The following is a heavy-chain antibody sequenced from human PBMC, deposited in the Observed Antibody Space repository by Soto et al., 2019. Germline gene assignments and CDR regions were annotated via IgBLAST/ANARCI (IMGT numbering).Heavy chain of an antibody. V-gene: IGHV3-30*18. CDR3: AKGGDQQLGYYGMDV. CDR2: IPYDGSNK. J-gene: IGHJ6*02. D-gene: IGHD6-13*01. Sequence: GTSLRLFSAAPGFTCSTYVMRSVRQAPGKGLEWVAVIPYDGSNKYYADSVKGRFTISRDNSKNTLYLQMNSLRAEDTAVYYCAKGGDQQLGYYGMDVWGQGT. CDR1: GFTCSTYV.